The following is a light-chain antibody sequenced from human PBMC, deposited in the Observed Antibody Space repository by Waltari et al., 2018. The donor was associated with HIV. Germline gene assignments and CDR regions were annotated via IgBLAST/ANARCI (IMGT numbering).Light chain of an antibody. Sequence: QPVPTQSPSASGTPGQRVTSSCSGSNFHIRSHYVYWYQHVPGAAHKLLIYRNDQRPSGVPDRFSGSKSGTSASLAISGLRSEDEADYYCAAWDDSLSGFYVLGTGTKVTVL. V-gene: IGLV1-47*01. CDR1: NFHIRSHY. J-gene: IGLJ1*01. CDR2: RND. CDR3: AAWDDSLSGFYV.